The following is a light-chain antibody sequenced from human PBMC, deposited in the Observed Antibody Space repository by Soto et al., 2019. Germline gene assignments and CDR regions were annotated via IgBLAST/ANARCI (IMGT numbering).Light chain of an antibody. Sequence: DIQMTHSARSLSASVLYSVTITCRTSQNITSQLNWYQQKPGRAPLLLIYGASTLQSGVPSRFSGRGSGTDFSLTISSLQHEDFASYFCQQTYIIPRTFGQGTKVDI. CDR3: QQTYIIPRT. CDR1: QNITSQ. CDR2: GAS. J-gene: IGKJ1*01. V-gene: IGKV1-39*01.